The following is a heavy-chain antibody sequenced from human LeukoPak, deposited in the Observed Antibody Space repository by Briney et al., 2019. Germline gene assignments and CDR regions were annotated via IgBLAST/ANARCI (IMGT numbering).Heavy chain of an antibody. V-gene: IGHV3-53*01. D-gene: IGHD5-18*01. CDR2: IYSGGST. Sequence: GVSLRLSCAASGFTVSSNYMSWVRQAPGKGLEWVSVIYSGGSTYYADSVKGRFTISRDNSKNTLYLQMNSLRAEDTAVYYCARLRQLWFDYWGQGTLVTVSS. J-gene: IGHJ4*02. CDR1: GFTVSSNY. CDR3: ARLRQLWFDY.